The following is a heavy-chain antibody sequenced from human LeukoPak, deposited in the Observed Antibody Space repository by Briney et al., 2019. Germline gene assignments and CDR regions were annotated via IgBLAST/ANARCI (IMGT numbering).Heavy chain of an antibody. CDR2: ISSSGSTI. V-gene: IGHV3-11*01. CDR1: GFTFSDYY. D-gene: IGHD4-17*01. J-gene: IGHJ6*02. Sequence: GGSLRLSCAASGFTFSDYYMSWIRQAPGKGLEWVSYISSSGSTIYYADSVKGRFTISRDNAKNSLYLQMSSLRAEDTAVYYCAREGMTTVTKNYYYYYGMDVWGQGTTVTVSS. CDR3: AREGMTTVTKNYYYYYGMDV.